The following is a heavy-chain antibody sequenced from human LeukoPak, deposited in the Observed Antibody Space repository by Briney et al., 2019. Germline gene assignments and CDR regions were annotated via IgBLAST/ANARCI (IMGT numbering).Heavy chain of an antibody. J-gene: IGHJ4*02. D-gene: IGHD2-8*01. Sequence: PGGSLRLSCAASGFTFSSYDMHWVRQAPGKGLEWVTAVSDSGGSTISADSVKCRFTISRDNTKNALYLQMNSMRAEDTAVYYCVKKGLGYCANGLCHFDYWGQGTLVTVSS. CDR2: VSDSGGST. V-gene: IGHV3-23*01. CDR1: GFTFSSYD. CDR3: VKKGLGYCANGLCHFDY.